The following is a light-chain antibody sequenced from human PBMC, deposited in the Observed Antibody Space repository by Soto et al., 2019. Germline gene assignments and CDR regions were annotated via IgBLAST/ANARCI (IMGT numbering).Light chain of an antibody. CDR1: QDIRDE. Sequence: AIHMTQSPSSLSASVGDRVIITCRASQDIRDELGWYQQIPGKAPKLLIYSASTLQSGVPSRFSGRGSGTDFTLTISSLQPEDFASYFCLQDYAYPWTFGQGTRVEV. CDR2: SAS. V-gene: IGKV1-6*02. CDR3: LQDYAYPWT. J-gene: IGKJ1*01.